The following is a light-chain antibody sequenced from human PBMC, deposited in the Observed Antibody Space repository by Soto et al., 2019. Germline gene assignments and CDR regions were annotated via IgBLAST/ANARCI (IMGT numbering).Light chain of an antibody. CDR2: VAS. J-gene: IGKJ4*02. V-gene: IGKV1-39*01. CDR1: QSINIY. Sequence: DIQMTQSPSSLSASVGDSVTITCRASQSINIYLSWYQQKPGKAPKLLINVASTLQGGVPSRFSGSGSGTEFTLAISSLQPEESATYYCQQSFSTPQTCGGGTRVEIK. CDR3: QQSFSTPQT.